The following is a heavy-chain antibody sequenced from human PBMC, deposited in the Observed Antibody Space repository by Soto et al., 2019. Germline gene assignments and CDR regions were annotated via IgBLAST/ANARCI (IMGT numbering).Heavy chain of an antibody. CDR1: GGTFSSYA. CDR2: IIPSFGTA. D-gene: IGHD2-15*01. Sequence: QVQLVQSGAEVKKPGSSVKVSCKASGGTFSSYAISWVRQAPGQGLEWMGGIIPSFGTANYAQKFQGRVTITADESTSTAYMELSSLRSEDTAVYYCVRDLILGYCSGGSCYSSDDAFDIWGQGTMVTVSS. V-gene: IGHV1-69*01. J-gene: IGHJ3*02. CDR3: VRDLILGYCSGGSCYSSDDAFDI.